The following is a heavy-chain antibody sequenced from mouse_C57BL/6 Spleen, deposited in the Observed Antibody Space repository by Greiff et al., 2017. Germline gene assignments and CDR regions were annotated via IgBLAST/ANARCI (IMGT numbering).Heavy chain of an antibody. Sequence: QVQLQQPGAELVMPGASVKLSCKASGYTFTSYWMHWVKQRPGQGLEWIGEIDPSYSYTNYNQKFKGKSTLTVDKSSSTAYMQLSSLTSEDSAVYYCAREKGAYWGQGTLVTVSA. J-gene: IGHJ3*01. CDR2: IDPSYSYT. CDR1: GYTFTSYW. V-gene: IGHV1-69*01. CDR3: AREKGAY.